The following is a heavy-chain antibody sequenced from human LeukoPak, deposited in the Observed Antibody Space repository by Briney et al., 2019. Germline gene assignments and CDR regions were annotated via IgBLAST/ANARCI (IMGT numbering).Heavy chain of an antibody. V-gene: IGHV3-21*01. CDR3: ARDFPYSSGWYDTPGVGYGMDV. D-gene: IGHD6-19*01. Sequence: KSSETLSLACTVSGGSISSSSYYWGWIRQPPGKGLEWVSSISSSGSYIYYADSVKGRFTISRDNPSSSLYLQMTSLRAEDTAVYYCARDFPYSSGWYDTPGVGYGMDVWGQGTTVTVSS. CDR1: GGSISSSS. CDR2: ISSSGSYI. J-gene: IGHJ6*02.